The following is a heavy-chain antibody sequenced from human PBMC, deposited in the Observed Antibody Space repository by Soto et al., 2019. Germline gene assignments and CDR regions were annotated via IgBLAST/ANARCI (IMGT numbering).Heavy chain of an antibody. CDR2: ISAYNGNT. V-gene: IGHV1-18*04. CDR1: GYTFTSYG. J-gene: IGHJ6*02. CDR3: ARDQGSSPRGGGMDV. D-gene: IGHD6-13*01. Sequence: QVQLVQSGAEVKKPGASVKVSCKASGYTFTSYGISWVRQAPGQGLEWMGWISAYNGNTNYAQKLQGRVTMTTDTSTSTAYRELRSLRSDDTAVYYCARDQGSSPRGGGMDVWGQGTTVTVSS.